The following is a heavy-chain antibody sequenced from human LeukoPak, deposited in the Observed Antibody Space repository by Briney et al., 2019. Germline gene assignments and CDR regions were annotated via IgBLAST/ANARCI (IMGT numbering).Heavy chain of an antibody. D-gene: IGHD3-9*01. J-gene: IGHJ2*01. CDR3: ARRSPTYYDILTGYSLNWYFDL. CDR1: GGSFSGYY. CDR2: INHSGST. Sequence: SETLSLTCAVYGGSFSGYYWSWIRQPPGKGLEWIGEINHSGSTNYNPSLKSRVTISVDTSKNQFSLKLSSVTAADTAVYYCARRSPTYYDILTGYSLNWYFDLWGRGTLVTVST. V-gene: IGHV4-34*01.